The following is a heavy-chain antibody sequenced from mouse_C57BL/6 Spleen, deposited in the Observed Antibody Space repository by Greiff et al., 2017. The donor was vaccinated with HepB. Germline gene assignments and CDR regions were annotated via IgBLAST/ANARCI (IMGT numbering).Heavy chain of an antibody. CDR1: GYTFTTYP. J-gene: IGHJ3*01. CDR3: ARRDDYVGFAY. CDR2: FHPYNDDT. D-gene: IGHD2-4*01. Sequence: QVQLQQSGAELVKPGASVKMSCKASGYTFTTYPIEWVKQNHGKSLEWIGNFHPYNDDTKYNEKFKGKATLTVEKSSSTAYLELSRLTSDDSAVYCCARRDDYVGFAYWGQGTLVTVSA. V-gene: IGHV1-47*01.